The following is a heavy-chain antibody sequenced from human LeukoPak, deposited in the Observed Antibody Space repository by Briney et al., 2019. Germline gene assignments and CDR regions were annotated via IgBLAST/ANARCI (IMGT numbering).Heavy chain of an antibody. CDR2: INPNSGGT. V-gene: IGHV1-2*02. J-gene: IGHJ6*02. CDR1: GYTFTGYY. CDR3: AREPEVGASWRTMRYYYYGMDV. D-gene: IGHD1-26*01. Sequence: ASVKVSCKASGYTFTGYYMHWVRQAPGQGLEWMGWINPNSGGTNYAQKFQGRVTMTRDTSISTAYMELSRLRSDDTAVYYGAREPEVGASWRTMRYYYYGMDVWGQGTTVTVSS.